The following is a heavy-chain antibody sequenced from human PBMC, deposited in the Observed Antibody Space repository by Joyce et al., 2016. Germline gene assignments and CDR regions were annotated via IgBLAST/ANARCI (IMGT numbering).Heavy chain of an antibody. CDR3: AKVGGYGDYGFFDS. Sequence: QVQLVQSGAEVQKPVSSVKISCKASGDTRKNIGMSWVRQTPGQGLGWMGNIIPACASVKFAQKLQGRGSITADEAMSTAYMELTRLTSEDTAVYYCAKVGGYGDYGFFDSWGQGTLVTVSS. V-gene: IGHV1-69*18. D-gene: IGHD4-17*01. CDR2: IIPACASV. J-gene: IGHJ4*02. CDR1: GDTRKNIG.